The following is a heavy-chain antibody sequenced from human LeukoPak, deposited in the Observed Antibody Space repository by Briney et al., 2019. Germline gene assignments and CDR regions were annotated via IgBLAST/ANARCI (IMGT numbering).Heavy chain of an antibody. J-gene: IGHJ4*02. V-gene: IGHV1-18*01. Sequence: ASVKVSCKASGYTFTSYGISWVRQAPGQGLEWMGWISAYNGNTNYAQKLQGRVTMTTDTSTSTAYMELRSLRSEDTAVYYCTRLMMAVAGKEGDYWGQGTLVTVSS. CDR1: GYTFTSYG. CDR2: ISAYNGNT. D-gene: IGHD6-19*01. CDR3: TRLMMAVAGKEGDY.